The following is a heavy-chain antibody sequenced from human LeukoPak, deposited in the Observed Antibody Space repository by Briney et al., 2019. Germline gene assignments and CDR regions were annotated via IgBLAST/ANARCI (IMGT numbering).Heavy chain of an antibody. Sequence: SQTLSLTCAISGDSVSSNSAAWNWIRQSPSRGLEWLGRTYYRSKWYNDYAVSVKSRITINPDTSKNQFSLQLNSVTPEDTAVYYCARARCSSTSCTHEIDCWGQGTLVTVSS. J-gene: IGHJ4*02. CDR1: GDSVSSNSAA. D-gene: IGHD2-2*01. CDR3: ARARCSSTSCTHEIDC. CDR2: TYYRSKWYN. V-gene: IGHV6-1*01.